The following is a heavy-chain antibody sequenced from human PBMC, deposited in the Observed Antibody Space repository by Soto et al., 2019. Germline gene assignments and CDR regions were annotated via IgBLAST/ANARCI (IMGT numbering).Heavy chain of an antibody. CDR3: AKVTKRAAAGRYEYYKYGMDV. D-gene: IGHD6-13*01. CDR1: GFAFSTYA. Sequence: GGSLRLSCAAAGFAFSTYAMTWVRHAPGKGLEWVSVISGSGGSSYYAASVKGRFTTSRDNSKNTLFLQMNGLRAEDTAVYYCAKVTKRAAAGRYEYYKYGMDVWGQGTTVTVSS. CDR2: ISGSGGSS. V-gene: IGHV3-23*01. J-gene: IGHJ6*02.